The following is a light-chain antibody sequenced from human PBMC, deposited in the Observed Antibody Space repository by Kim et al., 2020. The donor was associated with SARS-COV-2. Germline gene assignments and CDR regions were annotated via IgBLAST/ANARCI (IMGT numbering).Light chain of an antibody. Sequence: QSALTQPASVSGSPGQSITISCTGTSSDVGGYNYVSWYQQHPGKAPKLMIYDVSKRPSGVSNRFSGSKSGNTASLTISGLQAEDEADYYCSSYTSSNTFGVFGGGTQLTVL. V-gene: IGLV2-14*01. CDR1: SSDVGGYNY. CDR2: DVS. J-gene: IGLJ2*01. CDR3: SSYTSSNTFGV.